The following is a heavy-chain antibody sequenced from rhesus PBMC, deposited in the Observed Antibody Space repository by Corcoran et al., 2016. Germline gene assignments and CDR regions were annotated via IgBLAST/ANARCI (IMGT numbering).Heavy chain of an antibody. V-gene: IGHV3-103*01. CDR2: ISSGGST. CDR1: GFTFSSYP. D-gene: IGHD4-29*01. J-gene: IGHJ6*01. Sequence: EVQLVESGGGLAKPGGSLRLSCGASGFTFSSYPMYWVRQAPGKGLEWVSAISSGGSTYYADSVKGRFTISRDNSKNTLSLQMNSLRLEDTAVYYCAKSSWDYGSNYGLDSWGQGVVVTVSS. CDR3: AKSSWDYGSNYGLDS.